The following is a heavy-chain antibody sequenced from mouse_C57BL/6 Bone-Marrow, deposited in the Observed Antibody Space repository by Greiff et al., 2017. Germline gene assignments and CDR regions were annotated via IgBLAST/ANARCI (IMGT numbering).Heavy chain of an antibody. CDR3: ARHEGPYSSWYFDV. J-gene: IGHJ1*03. Sequence: EVKLVESGGDLVKPGGSLKLSCAASGFTFSSYGMSWVRQTPDKRLEWVATISSGGSYTYYPDSVKGRFTISRDNAKNTLYLQMSSLKSEDTAMYYCARHEGPYSSWYFDVWGTGTTVTVSS. CDR1: GFTFSSYG. D-gene: IGHD2-12*01. CDR2: ISSGGSYT. V-gene: IGHV5-6*01.